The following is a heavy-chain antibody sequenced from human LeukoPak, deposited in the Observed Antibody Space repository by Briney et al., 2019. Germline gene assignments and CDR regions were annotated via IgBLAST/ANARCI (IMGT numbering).Heavy chain of an antibody. Sequence: SGTLSLTCAVSGGSISSSNWWSWVRQPAGKGLEWIGRIYTSGSTNYNPSLKSRVTISVDTSKNQFSLKLSSVTAADTAVYYCARGYSSSWYGYFQHWGQGTLVTVSS. V-gene: IGHV4-4*02. J-gene: IGHJ1*01. D-gene: IGHD6-13*01. CDR3: ARGYSSSWYGYFQH. CDR1: GGSISSSNW. CDR2: IYTSGST.